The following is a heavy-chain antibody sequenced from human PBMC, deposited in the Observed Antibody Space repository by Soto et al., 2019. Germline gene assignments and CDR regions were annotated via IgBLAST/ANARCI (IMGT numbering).Heavy chain of an antibody. CDR2: IKSKRDAETT. CDR1: GFTFNNAW. Sequence: EVQLVESGGGLVKPGGSLRLSCAASGFTFNNAWMSWVRQAPGKGLEWVGRIKSKRDAETTDFAAPVKGRFTISRDDSINTLYLQMNSLKTEDTAVYYCTTGLGYCSGGSCYPLWGQGTLVTVSS. D-gene: IGHD2-15*01. J-gene: IGHJ4*02. V-gene: IGHV3-15*01. CDR3: TTGLGYCSGGSCYPL.